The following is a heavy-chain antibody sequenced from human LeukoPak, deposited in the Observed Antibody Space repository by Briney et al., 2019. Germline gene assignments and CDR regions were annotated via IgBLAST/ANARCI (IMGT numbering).Heavy chain of an antibody. CDR3: TTKFLPRS. D-gene: IGHD2-15*01. J-gene: IGHJ4*02. Sequence: PGGSLRLSCAAPRFTFSNAWMSWVRQAPGEGLECVGRIKSKTEGGTTAYAAPVKGRFTISRDDSKNTLYLQMNSLKTEDTAVYYCTTKFLPRSWGQGTLVTVSS. V-gene: IGHV3-15*01. CDR1: RFTFSNAW. CDR2: IKSKTEGGTT.